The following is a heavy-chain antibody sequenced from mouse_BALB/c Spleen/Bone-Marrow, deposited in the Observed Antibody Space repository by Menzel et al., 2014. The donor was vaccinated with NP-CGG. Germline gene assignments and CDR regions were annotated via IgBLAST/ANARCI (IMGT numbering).Heavy chain of an antibody. D-gene: IGHD1-1*01. CDR3: ARDNYYGSSY. CDR2: ISYSGST. Sequence: VQLQQSGPGLVKPSQSLSLTCTVTGYSITSDYAWNWIRQFPENKLEWMGYISYSGSTSYNPSLKSRISITRDTSKNQFFLQLNSVTTEDTATYYCARDNYYGSSYWGQGTTLTVSS. V-gene: IGHV3-2*02. CDR1: GYSITSDYA. J-gene: IGHJ2*01.